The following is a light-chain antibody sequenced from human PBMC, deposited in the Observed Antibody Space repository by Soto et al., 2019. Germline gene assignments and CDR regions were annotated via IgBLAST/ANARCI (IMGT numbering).Light chain of an antibody. J-gene: IGKJ1*01. V-gene: IGKV3-20*01. Sequence: EIVLTQSPGTLSLSPGERATLSCRASQTVSSNYLAWYQQKPGQAPRLLMYGASSRATGIPDRFSGRGSGTDFTLTISRLEPEDFAVYYCQQYGSSPRTFGQGTKVELK. CDR3: QQYGSSPRT. CDR1: QTVSSNY. CDR2: GAS.